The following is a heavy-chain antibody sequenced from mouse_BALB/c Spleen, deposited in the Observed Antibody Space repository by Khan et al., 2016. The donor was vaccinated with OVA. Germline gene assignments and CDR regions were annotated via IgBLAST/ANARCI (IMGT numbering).Heavy chain of an antibody. CDR1: GLNIKDTY. CDR2: IDPPNGKT. Sequence: IQLVQSGAELVKSGATVKLSCTASGLNIKDTYMHWLKQWPEQGLEWNGRIDPPNGKTKYEPQVQGKATITADTSSNTAYLQLSSLTSQNTDVYYCARIARTWGQGTTLTFSS. D-gene: IGHD6-1*01. V-gene: IGHV14-3*02. CDR3: ARIART. J-gene: IGHJ2*01.